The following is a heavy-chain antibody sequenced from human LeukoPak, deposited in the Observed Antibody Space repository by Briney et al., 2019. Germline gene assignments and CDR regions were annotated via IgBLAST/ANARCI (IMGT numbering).Heavy chain of an antibody. CDR3: AELGITMIGGV. V-gene: IGHV3-66*01. CDR1: GFTVSRNY. D-gene: IGHD3-10*02. Sequence: GGSLRLSCAVSGFTVSRNYMSWVRQAPGKGLEWVSVIYTSGSTYYADSVKGRFTISRDDSENTVYLQMNTLRAEDTAVYYCAELGITMIGGVWGKGTTVTISS. CDR2: IYTSGST. J-gene: IGHJ6*04.